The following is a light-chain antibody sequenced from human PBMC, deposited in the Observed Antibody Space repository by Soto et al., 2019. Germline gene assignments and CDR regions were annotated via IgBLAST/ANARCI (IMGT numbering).Light chain of an antibody. CDR3: SSYTSSSALDV. J-gene: IGLJ1*01. V-gene: IGLV2-14*01. CDR2: DVS. Sequence: QSVLTQPASVSGSPGQSITISCTGTSSDVGGYNYVSWYQQRPGKAPRLMIYDVSSRPSGVSNRFSGSKSGNTASLTISGLQAEDEADYYCSSYTSSSALDVFGTGTKLTVL. CDR1: SSDVGGYNY.